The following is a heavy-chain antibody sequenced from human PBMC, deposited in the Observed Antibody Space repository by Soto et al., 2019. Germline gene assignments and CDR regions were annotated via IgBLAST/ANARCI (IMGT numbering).Heavy chain of an antibody. Sequence: SETLSLTCAVYGGSFSGYYWTWIRQPPGTGLEWIGEINHSGSTNYNPSLKSRVTISVDTSKNQFSLKLTSVTAADTAVYYCARDKITGSYYDAFDIWGQGTMVNVSS. D-gene: IGHD1-26*01. CDR2: INHSGST. J-gene: IGHJ3*02. V-gene: IGHV4-34*01. CDR3: ARDKITGSYYDAFDI. CDR1: GGSFSGYY.